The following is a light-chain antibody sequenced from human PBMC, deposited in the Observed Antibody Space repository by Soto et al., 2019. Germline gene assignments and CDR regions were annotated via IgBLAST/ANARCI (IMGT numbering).Light chain of an antibody. Sequence: QSALTQPASVSGSPGQSITISCTGTTSDVGSHNFVSWYQQLPGKAPKLLIYEVTNRPSGTSNRFSGSKSGNTASLTISGLQAEDEADYYCSSFTNSTLVFGVGTKLTVL. CDR3: SSFTNSTLV. CDR1: TSDVGSHNF. CDR2: EVT. J-gene: IGLJ3*02. V-gene: IGLV2-14*01.